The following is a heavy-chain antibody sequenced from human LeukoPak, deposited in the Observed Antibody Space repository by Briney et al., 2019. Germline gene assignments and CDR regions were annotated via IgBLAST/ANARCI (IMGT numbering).Heavy chain of an antibody. D-gene: IGHD2-2*01. CDR2: ISSSSSYI. Sequence: GGSLRLSCAASAFTFSNYWMSWVRQAPGKGLEWVSSISSSSSYIYYADSVKGRFTISRDNAKNSLYLQMNSLRAEDTAVYYCARDPWGLYSVVVPAAAYGMDVWGQGTTVTVSS. J-gene: IGHJ6*02. CDR1: AFTFSNYW. CDR3: ARDPWGLYSVVVPAAAYGMDV. V-gene: IGHV3-21*01.